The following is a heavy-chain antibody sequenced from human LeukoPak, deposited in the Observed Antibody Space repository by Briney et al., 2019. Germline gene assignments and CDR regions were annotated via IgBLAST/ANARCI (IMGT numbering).Heavy chain of an antibody. CDR3: AQDLAWGAFDH. Sequence: GGSLRLSCAASGFTFSSYSMNWVRQAPGKGLEWVSGISPSGGGTYYADSVKGRFTISRDDSKNTLSLQMNSLRVEDTAVYYCAQDLAWGAFDHWGRGTLVTVSS. J-gene: IGHJ4*02. CDR2: ISPSGGGT. V-gene: IGHV3-23*01. CDR1: GFTFSSYS. D-gene: IGHD7-27*01.